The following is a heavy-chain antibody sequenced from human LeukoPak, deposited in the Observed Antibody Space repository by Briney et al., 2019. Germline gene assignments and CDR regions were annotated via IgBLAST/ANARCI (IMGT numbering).Heavy chain of an antibody. J-gene: IGHJ3*02. CDR3: ARDPPVCSGWLWAAFDI. Sequence: ASVKVSCKASGGTFSSYAISWVRQAPGQGLEWMGGIIPIFGTANYAQKFQGRVTITADESTSTAYMELSSLRSEDTAVCYCARDPPVCSGWLWAAFDIWGQGTMVTVSS. CDR1: GGTFSSYA. D-gene: IGHD6-19*01. V-gene: IGHV1-69*01. CDR2: IIPIFGTA.